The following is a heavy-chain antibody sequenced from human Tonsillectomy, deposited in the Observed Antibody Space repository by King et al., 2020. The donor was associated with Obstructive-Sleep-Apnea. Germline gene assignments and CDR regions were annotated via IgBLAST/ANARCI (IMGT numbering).Heavy chain of an antibody. CDR3: AVVEGGDCSGGSCYPGYVDY. D-gene: IGHD2-15*01. CDR2: ISYDGSNK. V-gene: IGHV3-30*04. CDR1: GFTFSSYA. Sequence: VQLVESGGGVVQPGRSLRLSCAASGFTFSSYAMHWVRQAPGKGLEWVAVISYDGSNKYYADSVKGRFTISRDNSKNTLYLQMNSLRAEDTAVYYCAVVEGGDCSGGSCYPGYVDYWGQGALVTVSS. J-gene: IGHJ4*02.